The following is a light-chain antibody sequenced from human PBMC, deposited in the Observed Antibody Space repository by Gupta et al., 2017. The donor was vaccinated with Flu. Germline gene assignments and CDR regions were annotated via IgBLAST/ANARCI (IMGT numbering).Light chain of an antibody. CDR2: AAS. V-gene: IGKV1-39*01. Sequence: GDRVTITCRASQSVSNLLNWYQQKPGKAPKLLIYAASTLQGGVPSRFSGSGSGTDFTLTINSLQPGDFATYYCQQGYSTPQTFGRGTTVEIK. J-gene: IGKJ4*02. CDR1: QSVSNL. CDR3: QQGYSTPQT.